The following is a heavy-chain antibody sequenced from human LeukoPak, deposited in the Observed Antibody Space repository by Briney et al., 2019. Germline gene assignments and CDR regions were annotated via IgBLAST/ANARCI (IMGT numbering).Heavy chain of an antibody. D-gene: IGHD3-10*01. J-gene: IGHJ5*02. CDR2: ISGSSGNT. CDR1: GFTLSSYE. CDR3: VTMHRGVP. V-gene: IGHV3-23*01. Sequence: PGGSLRLSCGASGFTLSSYEMKWVRQAPGKGLEWLTGISGSSGNTYCADSVKGLFTISRDNSKTPLYLQMNSLRAEYTAVYYCVTMHRGVPWGQGTLVSVSS.